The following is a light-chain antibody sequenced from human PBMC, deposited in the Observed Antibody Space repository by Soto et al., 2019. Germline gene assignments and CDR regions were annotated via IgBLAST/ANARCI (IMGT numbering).Light chain of an antibody. J-gene: IGKJ1*01. Sequence: DIQITQSPSSLSASIGDRASISCRASLRISRYVNWYQQKPGKAPKLLIYVASSLQSGVPSRFSGSGSGTDFTLTITGLKTEELATYYCKTSYITQWTVGQGDKVDIK. CDR1: LRISRY. V-gene: IGKV1-39*01. CDR2: VAS. CDR3: KTSYITQWT.